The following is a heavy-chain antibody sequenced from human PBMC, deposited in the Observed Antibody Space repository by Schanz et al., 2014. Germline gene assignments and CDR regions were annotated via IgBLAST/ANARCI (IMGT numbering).Heavy chain of an antibody. V-gene: IGHV1-69*04. J-gene: IGHJ6*02. CDR3: ARHRADGAYVVHYYYYGVDV. CDR2: IIPIFGIA. D-gene: IGHD4-17*01. Sequence: QVQLVQSGAEVKKPGSSVKVSCKASGGTFNSNDISWVRQAPGPGLEWMGRIIPIFGIAKYAQKCQGRVTMTRNTSISTSYMDLSSLRSEDTAVYYCARHRADGAYVVHYYYYGVDVWGQGTTVTVSS. CDR1: GGTFNSND.